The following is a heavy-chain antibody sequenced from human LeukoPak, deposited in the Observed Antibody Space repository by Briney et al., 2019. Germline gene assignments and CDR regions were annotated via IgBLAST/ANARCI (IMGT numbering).Heavy chain of an antibody. CDR3: AKEQTYYYDSSGYFDY. CDR1: GFTLDDYA. V-gene: IGHV3-43*02. Sequence: GGSLRLSCAASGFTLDDYAMHWVRQAPGKGLEWVSLISGDGGSTYYADSVKGRFTISRDNSKNSLYLQMNSLRTEDTALYYCAKEQTYYYDSSGYFDYWGQGTLVTVSS. D-gene: IGHD3-22*01. J-gene: IGHJ4*02. CDR2: ISGDGGST.